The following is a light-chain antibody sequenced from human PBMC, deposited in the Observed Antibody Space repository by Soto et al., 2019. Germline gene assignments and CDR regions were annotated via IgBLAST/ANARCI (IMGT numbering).Light chain of an antibody. CDR3: QQYNSYPWT. CDR2: DAP. V-gene: IGKV1-5*01. CDR1: QSISSW. Sequence: DIQMTQSPSTPSASVGDRVTITCRASQSISSWLAWYPQKPGKAPNLLIYDAPSLEHVVPSRFSGSGSGTEFTLTISSLQPDDFATYYCQQYNSYPWTFGQGTKVEIK. J-gene: IGKJ1*01.